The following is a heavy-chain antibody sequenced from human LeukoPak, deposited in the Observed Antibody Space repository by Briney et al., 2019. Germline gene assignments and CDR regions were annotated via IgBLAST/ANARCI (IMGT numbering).Heavy chain of an antibody. D-gene: IGHD7-27*01. V-gene: IGHV3-74*01. Sequence: TGGSLRLSCAASGFMFSTYWMHWVRQAPGKGLVWVSRINSDGSNTRYADSVKGRFTISRDNAKNTLYLQMNSLRAEDTAVYYCVRGKSGDLSGYWGQGTLVTVSS. CDR1: GFMFSTYW. CDR2: INSDGSNT. CDR3: VRGKSGDLSGY. J-gene: IGHJ4*02.